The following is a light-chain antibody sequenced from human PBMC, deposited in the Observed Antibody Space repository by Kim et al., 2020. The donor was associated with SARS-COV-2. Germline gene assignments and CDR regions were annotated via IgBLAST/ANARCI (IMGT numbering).Light chain of an antibody. CDR2: YDS. CDR3: QVWDIYVV. CDR1: NIGSKS. Sequence: VSVAPGKTARITCGGTNIGSKSVHWYQQKPGQAPVLVIYYDSDRPSGIPERFSGSNSGNTATLTISRVEAGDEADYYCQVWDIYVVFGGGTQLTVL. J-gene: IGLJ2*01. V-gene: IGLV3-21*04.